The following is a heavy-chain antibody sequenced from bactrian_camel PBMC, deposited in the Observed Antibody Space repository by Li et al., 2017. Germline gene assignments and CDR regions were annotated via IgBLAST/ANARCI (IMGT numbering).Heavy chain of an antibody. J-gene: IGHJ4*01. CDR1: GFAFSTYA. Sequence: VQLVESGGGLVRPGGSLRLSCAASGFAFSTYAMNWVRQAPGKGLEWVSSINSDGGSTDYADSVKGRFTISRDNAKNTLYLQLNGLKTEDTAMYYCVRRGDYNEYALYWGQGTQVTVS. D-gene: IGHD4*01. CDR2: INSDGGST. V-gene: IGHV3S31*01. CDR3: VRRGDYNEYALY.